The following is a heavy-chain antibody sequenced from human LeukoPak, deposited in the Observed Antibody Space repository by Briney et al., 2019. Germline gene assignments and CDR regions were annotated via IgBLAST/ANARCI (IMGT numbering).Heavy chain of an antibody. Sequence: SETLSLTCAVSGYSISSGYYWGWIRQPPGKGLEWIGFIYYSGSTYYNPSLKSRVTISVDTSKNQFSLKLSSVTAADTAVYYCARDEGYYYDSSGYYFGYWGQGTLVTVSS. CDR2: IYYSGST. D-gene: IGHD3-22*01. J-gene: IGHJ4*02. CDR1: GYSISSGYY. CDR3: ARDEGYYYDSSGYYFGY. V-gene: IGHV4-38-2*02.